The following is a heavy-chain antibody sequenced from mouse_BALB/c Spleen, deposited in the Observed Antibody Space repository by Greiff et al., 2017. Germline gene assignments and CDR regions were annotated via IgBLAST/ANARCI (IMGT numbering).Heavy chain of an antibody. Sequence: VKLQESGPELVKPGASVKISCKASGYAFSSSWMNWVKQRPGQGLEWIGRIYPGDGDTNYNGKFKGKATLTADKSSSTAYMQLSSLTSVDSAVYFCARSEWLGDFDYWGQGTTLTVSS. V-gene: IGHV1-82*01. D-gene: IGHD2-2*01. J-gene: IGHJ2*01. CDR2: IYPGDGDT. CDR3: ARSEWLGDFDY. CDR1: GYAFSSSW.